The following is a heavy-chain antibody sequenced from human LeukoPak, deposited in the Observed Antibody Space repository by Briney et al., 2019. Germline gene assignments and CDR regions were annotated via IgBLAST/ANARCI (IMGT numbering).Heavy chain of an antibody. D-gene: IGHD5-18*01. CDR2: IYTSGST. Sequence: SETLSLTCTVSGGSISSYYWSWTRQPAGKGLEWIGRIYTSGSTNYNPSLKSRVTMSVDTSKNQFSLKLSSVTAADTAVYYCARDHNTAMVTGAFDIWGQGTMVTVSS. V-gene: IGHV4-4*07. J-gene: IGHJ3*02. CDR3: ARDHNTAMVTGAFDI. CDR1: GGSISSYY.